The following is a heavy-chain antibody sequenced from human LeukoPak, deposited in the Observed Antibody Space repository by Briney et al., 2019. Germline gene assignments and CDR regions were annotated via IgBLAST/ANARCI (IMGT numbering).Heavy chain of an antibody. D-gene: IGHD3-10*01. CDR1: GYSFSSYW. J-gene: IGHJ4*02. CDR2: IYPGDSDT. V-gene: IGHV5-51*01. Sequence: GESLKISCKGSGYSFSSYWIDWVRQMPGKGLEWMGIIYPGDSDTKYNPSFQGQVTISADKSISTAYLQWSSLKASDTAMYYCARQDYYGSGSYPDYWGQGTLVTVSS. CDR3: ARQDYYGSGSYPDY.